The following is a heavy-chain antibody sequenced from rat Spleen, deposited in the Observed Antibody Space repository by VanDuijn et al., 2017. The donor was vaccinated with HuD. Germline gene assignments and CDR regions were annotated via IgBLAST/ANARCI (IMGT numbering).Heavy chain of an antibody. V-gene: IGHV5-22*01. J-gene: IGHJ4*01. Sequence: EVQLVESGGGLVQPGRSLKVSCAASGFTFSDHGMAWVRQVPKKGLEWVASISYEGRSTYYGESVKGRFTISRDNARSTLYLQMNSLRSEDTATYYCVKQGYRGVLVAWGQGGSVTVSS. D-gene: IGHD1-2*01. CDR2: ISYEGRST. CDR3: VKQGYRGVLVA. CDR1: GFTFSDHG.